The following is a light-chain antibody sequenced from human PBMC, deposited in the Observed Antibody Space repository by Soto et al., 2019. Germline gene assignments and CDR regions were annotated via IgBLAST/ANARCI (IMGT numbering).Light chain of an antibody. CDR2: SAS. CDR1: QSVSSTY. Sequence: EIVLTQSPGTLSLSPGDRATLSCRASQSVSSTYLAWYQQQPGQAPMLLIYSASSRATGITDRFRGSGSATDFTLTLSRLEPEDFAVYYCQQYCRSPRTFGQGTKVEIK. V-gene: IGKV3-20*01. CDR3: QQYCRSPRT. J-gene: IGKJ1*01.